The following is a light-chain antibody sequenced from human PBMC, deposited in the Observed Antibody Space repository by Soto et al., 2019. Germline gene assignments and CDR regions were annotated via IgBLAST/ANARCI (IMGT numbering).Light chain of an antibody. CDR3: QQDGSSPRT. CDR2: DAS. J-gene: IGKJ1*01. V-gene: IGKV3-20*01. Sequence: EIVLTQSPGTLSLSPGERATLSCRASQSVSSSYLAWYQQKPGQAPRLLMYDASSRATVIPDRFSGSRSGTDSTLTISRLEPEDFAVYVCQQDGSSPRTFGQGTKVEIK. CDR1: QSVSSSY.